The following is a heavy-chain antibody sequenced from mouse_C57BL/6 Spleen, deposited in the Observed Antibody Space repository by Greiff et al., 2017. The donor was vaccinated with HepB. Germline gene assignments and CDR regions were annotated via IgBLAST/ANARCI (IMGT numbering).Heavy chain of an antibody. CDR1: GYAFTNYL. CDR3: ARSPITTVVGRGAMDY. CDR2: INPGSGGT. V-gene: IGHV1-54*01. Sequence: QVQLKESGAELVRPGTSVKVSCKASGYAFTNYLIEWVKQRPGQGLEWIGVINPGSGGTNYNEKFKGKATLTADKSSSTAYMQLSSLTSEDSAVYFCARSPITTVVGRGAMDYWGQGTSVTVSS. J-gene: IGHJ4*01. D-gene: IGHD1-1*01.